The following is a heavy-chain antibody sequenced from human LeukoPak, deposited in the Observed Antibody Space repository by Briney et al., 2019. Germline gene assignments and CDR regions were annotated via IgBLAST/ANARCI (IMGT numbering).Heavy chain of an antibody. CDR2: GRYDGSNE. D-gene: IGHD5-12*01. J-gene: IGHJ4*02. V-gene: IGHV3-30*02. CDR1: GFVFSNYG. CDR3: AKDSNSGYVSVGPNY. Sequence: GGSLRLSCQTSGFVFSNYGMHWVRQAPGKGLEWVAFGRYDGSNEYYADSVKGRFTISRDNSRNTLYLQMNSLRAEDTGVYSCAKDSNSGYVSVGPNYWGLGTLVTVSS.